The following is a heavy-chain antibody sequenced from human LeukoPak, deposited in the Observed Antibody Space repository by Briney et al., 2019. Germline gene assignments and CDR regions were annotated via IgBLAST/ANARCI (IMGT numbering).Heavy chain of an antibody. V-gene: IGHV3-74*01. CDR1: GFTFSSYW. J-gene: IGHJ4*02. D-gene: IGHD3-10*01. CDR3: AKQSVLLWFGELLGPIKDYFDY. CDR2: INGGGSTT. Sequence: GGSLRLSCAASGFTFSSYWIHWVRQAPGKGLVWVSRINGGGSTTDYADSVKGRFTISRDNAKNTLYLQMNSLRVEDTAVYYCAKQSVLLWFGELLGPIKDYFDYWGQGTLVTVSS.